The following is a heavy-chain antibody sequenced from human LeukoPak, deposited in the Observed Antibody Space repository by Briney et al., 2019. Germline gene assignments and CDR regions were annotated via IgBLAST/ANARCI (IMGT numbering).Heavy chain of an antibody. Sequence: ASVKVSCKASGGTFSSYAISWVRQAPGQGLEWMGRIIPILGIADYAQKFQGRVTITADKSTSTAYMELSSLRSEDTAVYYCASVSGNYQFDYWGQGTLVTVSS. J-gene: IGHJ4*02. V-gene: IGHV1-69*04. CDR3: ASVSGNYQFDY. CDR1: GGTFSSYA. D-gene: IGHD1-26*01. CDR2: IIPILGIA.